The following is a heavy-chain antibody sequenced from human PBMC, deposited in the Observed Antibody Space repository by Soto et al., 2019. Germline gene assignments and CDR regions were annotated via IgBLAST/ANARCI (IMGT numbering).Heavy chain of an antibody. CDR1: GGSISGHY. J-gene: IGHJ6*03. CDR2: MYYSGST. D-gene: IGHD3-16*01. V-gene: IGHV4-59*08. Sequence: QVQLQESGPGLVKPSETLSLSCSVSGGSISGHYWSWVRQTPGKVLEWIGYMYYSGSTNYNPSLKSRVTISVDTSKNHFSLRLTSVTAADTAVYYCARGPYYDLIWNYYYMDVWGKGTTVTVSS. CDR3: ARGPYYDLIWNYYYMDV.